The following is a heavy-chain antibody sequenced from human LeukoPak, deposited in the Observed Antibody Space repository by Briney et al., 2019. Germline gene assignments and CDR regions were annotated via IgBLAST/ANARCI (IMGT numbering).Heavy chain of an antibody. CDR1: GGSISSGDYY. Sequence: SETLSLTCTVSGGSISSGDYYWSWIRQPPGKGLEWIGYIYCSGSTYYNPSLKSRVTISVDTSKNQFSLKLSSVTAADTAVYYCASGYCSSTSCYLFDYWGQGTLVTVSS. D-gene: IGHD2-2*01. V-gene: IGHV4-30-4*01. CDR2: IYCSGST. CDR3: ASGYCSSTSCYLFDY. J-gene: IGHJ4*02.